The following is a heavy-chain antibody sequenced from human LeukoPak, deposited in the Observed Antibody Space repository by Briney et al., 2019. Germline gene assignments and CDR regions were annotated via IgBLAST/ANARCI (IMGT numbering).Heavy chain of an antibody. CDR2: INSDGSST. D-gene: IGHD3-10*01. J-gene: IGHJ6*03. CDR3: ARDRGVRGVPGYADYYMDV. Sequence: GGSLRLSCAASGFTFSSYWMHWVRQAPGKGLVWVSRINSDGSSTSYADSVKGRFTISRDNSKNTLYLQMNSLRAEDTAVYYCARDRGVRGVPGYADYYMDVWGKGTTVTVSS. CDR1: GFTFSSYW. V-gene: IGHV3-74*01.